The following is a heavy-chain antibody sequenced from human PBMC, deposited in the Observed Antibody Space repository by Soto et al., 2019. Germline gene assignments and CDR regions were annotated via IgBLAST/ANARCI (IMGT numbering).Heavy chain of an antibody. V-gene: IGHV1-69*01. J-gene: IGHJ5*02. CDR1: GGTFRSYA. CDR3: ARAGT. CDR2: INPISGTT. Sequence: QVQLVQSGAEGKKPGSSMKVSCKVSGGTFRSYAINWVRQAPGQGLEWMGGINPISGTTNYAQKFQGRVTITADETTNTAYMDLSSLRSDDTAVYYCARAGTWGQGSPVTVSS.